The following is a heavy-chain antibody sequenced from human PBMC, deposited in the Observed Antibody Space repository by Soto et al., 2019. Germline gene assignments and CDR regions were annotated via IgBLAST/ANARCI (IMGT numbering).Heavy chain of an antibody. CDR1: GYTLTELS. CDR2: FDPEDGET. CDR3: ATVGGGVVVPAAIQYYHFDY. Sequence: ASVKVSCKVSGYTLTELSMHWVRQAPGKGLEWMGGFDPEDGETIYAQKFQGRVTMTEDTSTDTAYMELSSLRSEDTAVDYCATVGGGVVVPAAIQYYHFDYWGQGTLVTVSS. D-gene: IGHD2-2*01. V-gene: IGHV1-24*01. J-gene: IGHJ4*02.